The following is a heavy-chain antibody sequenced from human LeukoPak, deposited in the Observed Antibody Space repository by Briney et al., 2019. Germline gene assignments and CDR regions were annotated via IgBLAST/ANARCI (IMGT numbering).Heavy chain of an antibody. Sequence: GASVKVSCKASGYTFTSYGISWVRQAPGQGLEWMGWISAYNGNTNYAQKLQGRVTMTTDTSTSTAYMELRSLRSDDTAVYYCARLDGYDILTGYQAFDYWGQGTLVTVSS. D-gene: IGHD3-9*01. V-gene: IGHV1-18*01. J-gene: IGHJ4*02. CDR1: GYTFTSYG. CDR3: ARLDGYDILTGYQAFDY. CDR2: ISAYNGNT.